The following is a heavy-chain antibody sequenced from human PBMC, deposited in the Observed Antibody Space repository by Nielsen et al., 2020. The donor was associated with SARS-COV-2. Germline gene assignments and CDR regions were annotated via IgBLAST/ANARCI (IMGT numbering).Heavy chain of an antibody. CDR2: IKSKTDGGTT. D-gene: IGHD3-16*02. J-gene: IGHJ4*02. Sequence: GGSLRLSCAASGFTFSNAWMSWVRQAPGKGLEWVGRIKSKTDGGTTDYAAPVKGRFTISRDDSKNTLYLQMNSLKTEDTAVYYCTTDRYYDYVWGSYRFPDYWGQGTLVTVSS. V-gene: IGHV3-15*01. CDR1: GFTFSNAW. CDR3: TTDRYYDYVWGSYRFPDY.